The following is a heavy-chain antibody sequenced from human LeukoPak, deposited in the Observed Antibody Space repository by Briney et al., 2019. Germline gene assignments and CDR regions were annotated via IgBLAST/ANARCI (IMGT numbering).Heavy chain of an antibody. CDR2: ISYDGSNK. D-gene: IGHD3-10*01. V-gene: IGHV3-30-3*01. J-gene: IGHJ4*02. Sequence: GGSLRLSCAASGFTFSSYAMHWDRQAPGKGLEWVAVISYDGSNKYYADSVKGRFTISRDNSKNTLYLQMNSLRAEDTAVYYCARDRGGHRGYYFDYWGQGTLVTVSS. CDR1: GFTFSSYA. CDR3: ARDRGGHRGYYFDY.